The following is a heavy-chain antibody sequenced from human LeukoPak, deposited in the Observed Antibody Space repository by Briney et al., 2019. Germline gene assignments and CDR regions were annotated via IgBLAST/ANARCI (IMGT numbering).Heavy chain of an antibody. D-gene: IGHD6-6*01. J-gene: IGHJ6*02. CDR3: ARDKAQDSVYYGMDV. V-gene: IGHV3-7*01. Sequence: GGSLRLSCAVSGFTFSGFWMSWSRQAPGKGLEWVASINSDGSEGYYADSVKGRFTISRDNARTSLYLQMNSLRAEDTAVYYCARDKAQDSVYYGMDVWGQGTTVTVSS. CDR1: GFTFSGFW. CDR2: INSDGSEG.